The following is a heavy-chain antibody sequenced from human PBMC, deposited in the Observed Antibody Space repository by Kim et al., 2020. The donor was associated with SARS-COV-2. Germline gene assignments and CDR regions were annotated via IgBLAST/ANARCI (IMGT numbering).Heavy chain of an antibody. V-gene: IGHV4-30-2*01. CDR1: AVSITIDDYS. Sequence: SETLSLTCAVSAVSITIDDYSWSWIRQPPGKGLEWIGYIYHSGSAFYNSSLKSRVAMSVDTSVDQFSLRLSSVTAADTAVYYCAGDSGYGHFDYWGQG. D-gene: IGHD6-25*01. J-gene: IGHJ4*02. CDR3: AGDSGYGHFDY. CDR2: IYHSGSA.